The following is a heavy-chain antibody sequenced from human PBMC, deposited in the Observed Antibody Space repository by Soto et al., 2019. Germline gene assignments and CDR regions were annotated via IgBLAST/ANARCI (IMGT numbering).Heavy chain of an antibody. J-gene: IGHJ4*02. V-gene: IGHV4-30-2*01. Sequence: QLQLQESGSGLVKPSQTLSLTCAVSGGSISSGGYSWSWIRQPPGKGLEWIGYIYHSGSTYYNPSLKRGATISVDRSKNQFSLKLSSVTAADTAVYYCAAGGGLPRYYWGQGTLVTVSS. CDR1: GGSISSGGYS. D-gene: IGHD5-12*01. CDR3: AAGGGLPRYY. CDR2: IYHSGST.